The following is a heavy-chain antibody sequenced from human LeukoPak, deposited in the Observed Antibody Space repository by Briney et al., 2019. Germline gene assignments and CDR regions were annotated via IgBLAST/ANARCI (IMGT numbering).Heavy chain of an antibody. J-gene: IGHJ6*03. CDR2: INPNSGGT. Sequence: GASVKVSCKASGYTFTGYYMHWVRQAPGQGLEWMGWINPNSGGTNYAQKFQGRVTMTRDTSISTAYMELSRLRSDDTAVYYCARDLGSLRYTIYYYMDVWGKGTTVTISS. CDR1: GYTFTGYY. D-gene: IGHD3-9*01. CDR3: ARDLGSLRYTIYYYMDV. V-gene: IGHV1-2*02.